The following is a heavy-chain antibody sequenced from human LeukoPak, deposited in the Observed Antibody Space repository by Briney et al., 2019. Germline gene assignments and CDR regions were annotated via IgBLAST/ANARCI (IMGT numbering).Heavy chain of an antibody. D-gene: IGHD3-22*01. V-gene: IGHV4-34*01. CDR3: ARGDTMMGFDY. Sequence: PSETLSLTCAVYGGSFGGYYWSWIRQPPGKGLEWIGEINHSGSTNYNPSLKSRVTISVDTSKNQFSLKLSSVTAADTAVYYCARGDTMMGFDYWGQGTLVTVSS. CDR2: INHSGST. CDR1: GGSFGGYY. J-gene: IGHJ4*02.